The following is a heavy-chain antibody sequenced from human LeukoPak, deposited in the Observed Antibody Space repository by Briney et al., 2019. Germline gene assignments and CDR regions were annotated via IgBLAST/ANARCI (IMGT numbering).Heavy chain of an antibody. CDR1: GFTVSSNY. V-gene: IGHV3-53*01. Sequence: GGSLRLSCAASGFTVSSNYMSWVRQAPGKGLEWVSVIYSGGSTYYADSVKGRFTISKDNSKNTVYLQMSSLRVDDTAVYYCAKAASSSWPSYYYGMDVRGQGTTVTVSS. D-gene: IGHD6-13*01. CDR3: AKAASSSWPSYYYGMDV. J-gene: IGHJ6*02. CDR2: IYSGGST.